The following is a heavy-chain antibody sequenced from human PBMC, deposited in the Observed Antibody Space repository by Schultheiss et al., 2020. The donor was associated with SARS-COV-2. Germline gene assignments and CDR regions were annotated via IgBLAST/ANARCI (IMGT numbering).Heavy chain of an antibody. V-gene: IGHV4-38-2*01. J-gene: IGHJ4*02. Sequence: SETLSLTCAVSGYSISSGYYWGWIRQPPGKGLEWIGYIYHSGSTYYNPSLKSRVTISVDTSKNQFSLKLSSVTAADTAVYYCARGPAATTTVTGLDFDYWGQGTLVTVSS. CDR2: IYHSGST. D-gene: IGHD4-11*01. CDR3: ARGPAATTTVTGLDFDY. CDR1: GYSISSGYY.